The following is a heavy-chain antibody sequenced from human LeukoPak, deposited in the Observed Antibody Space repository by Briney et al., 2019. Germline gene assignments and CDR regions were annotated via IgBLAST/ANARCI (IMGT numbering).Heavy chain of an antibody. CDR1: GGTFSSYV. D-gene: IGHD3-3*01. CDR2: IIPIFGTA. Sequence: SVKVSCKASGGTFSSYVISWVRQAPGQGLEWMGGIIPIFGTANYAQKFQGRVTITADESTSTAYMELSSLRSEDTAVYYCARGRYDFWSGLAVHYYYGMDVWGQGTTVTVSS. J-gene: IGHJ6*02. V-gene: IGHV1-69*13. CDR3: ARGRYDFWSGLAVHYYYGMDV.